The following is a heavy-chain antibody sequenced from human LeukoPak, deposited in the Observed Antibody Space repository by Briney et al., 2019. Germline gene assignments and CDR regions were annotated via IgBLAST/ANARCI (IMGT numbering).Heavy chain of an antibody. CDR3: ARGGGRFIAVAGGSLHWYFDL. V-gene: IGHV4-39*01. CDR2: LYYSGTT. J-gene: IGHJ2*01. D-gene: IGHD6-19*01. CDR1: GGSINY. Sequence: SETLSLTCTVSGGSINYGGWIRQPPGKGLEWIGSLYYSGTTHYNPSLKSRVTISVDTSKNQFSLKLSSVTAADTAVYYCARGGGRFIAVAGGSLHWYFDLWGRGTLVTVSS.